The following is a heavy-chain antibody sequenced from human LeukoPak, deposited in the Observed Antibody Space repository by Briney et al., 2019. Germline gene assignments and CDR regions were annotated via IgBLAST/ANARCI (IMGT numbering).Heavy chain of an antibody. CDR3: AGTPVTVIRGVIEDGMDV. Sequence: ASVKVSCKPSGYAFTDYYLHWVRQAPGQGLEGMGWIHPNTGRTYYAQKSQGRVTMTRDTSVSTAYMDLSRLGSDDTAVYYCAGTPVTVIRGVIEDGMDVWGQGTTVTVSS. CDR1: GYAFTDYY. J-gene: IGHJ6*02. CDR2: IHPNTGRT. V-gene: IGHV1-2*02. D-gene: IGHD3-10*01.